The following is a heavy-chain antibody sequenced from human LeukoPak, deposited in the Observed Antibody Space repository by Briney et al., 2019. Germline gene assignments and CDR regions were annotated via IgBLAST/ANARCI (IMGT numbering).Heavy chain of an antibody. CDR1: GFSLSTSGVG. V-gene: IGHV2-5*02. D-gene: IGHD3-10*01. Sequence: SGPTLVKPTQTLTLTCTFSGFSLSTSGVGVGWIRQPPGKALEWLALIYWDDDKRYSPSLKSRLTITKDTSKNQVVLTMTNMDPVDTATYYCAHSQLITMVRGVIKFSTPYFDYWGQGTLVTVSS. CDR2: IYWDDDK. J-gene: IGHJ4*02. CDR3: AHSQLITMVRGVIKFSTPYFDY.